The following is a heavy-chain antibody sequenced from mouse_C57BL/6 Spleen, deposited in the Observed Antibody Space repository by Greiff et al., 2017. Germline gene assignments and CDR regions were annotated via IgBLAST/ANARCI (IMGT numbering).Heavy chain of an antibody. J-gene: IGHJ2*01. D-gene: IGHD2-3*01. V-gene: IGHV1-64*01. Sequence: QVQLQQPGAELVKPGASVTLSCKASGYTFTSYWMHWVKQRPGQGLEWIGMIHPNSGSTNYNEKFKSKATLTVDKSSSTAYMQLSSLTSEDSAVYYCAKIYDGYYNYFDYWGQGTTLTVSS. CDR1: GYTFTSYW. CDR2: IHPNSGST. CDR3: AKIYDGYYNYFDY.